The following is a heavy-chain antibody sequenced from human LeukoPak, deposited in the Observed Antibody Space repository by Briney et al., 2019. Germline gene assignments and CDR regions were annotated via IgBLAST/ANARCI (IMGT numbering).Heavy chain of an antibody. Sequence: PGGSLRLSCAASGFTFSSYAMSWVRQAPGKGLEWFSDISGSGGSTYYADSVKGRFTISRDNSKNTLYLQMNSLRAEDTAVYYCAKTIGGPVLEWLLGLIIDYWGQGTLVTVSS. CDR1: GFTFSSYA. J-gene: IGHJ4*02. CDR2: ISGSGGST. V-gene: IGHV3-23*01. D-gene: IGHD3-3*01. CDR3: AKTIGGPVLEWLLGLIIDY.